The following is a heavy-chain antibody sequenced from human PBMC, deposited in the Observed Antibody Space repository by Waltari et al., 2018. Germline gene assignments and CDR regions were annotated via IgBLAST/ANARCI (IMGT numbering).Heavy chain of an antibody. CDR1: GYTFTDYY. CDR2: VDPEDGET. V-gene: IGHV1-69-2*01. Sequence: EVQLVQSGAEVKKPGVTVKISCKVSGYTFTDYYMPWVQQAPGKGLEWMGLVDPEDGETIYAEKFQGRVTITADTSTDTAYMELSSLRSEDTAVYDCATGGATIPRSGNDAFDIWGQGTMVTVSS. CDR3: ATGGATIPRSGNDAFDI. J-gene: IGHJ3*02. D-gene: IGHD3-10*01.